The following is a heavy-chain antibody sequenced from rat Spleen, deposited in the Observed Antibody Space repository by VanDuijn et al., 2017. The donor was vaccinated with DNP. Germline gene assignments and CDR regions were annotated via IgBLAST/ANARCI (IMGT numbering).Heavy chain of an antibody. CDR3: AKDPYYYDGSYYYGWYFDF. D-gene: IGHD1-12*02. V-gene: IGHV5-58*01. J-gene: IGHJ1*01. Sequence: EVQLVESGGGLVQPGRSLKLSCVASGFTFSSYWMYWIRQAPGKGLEWVSSINTDGGSTYYPDSVKGRFTISRDNAENTVYLQMNSLRSEDTATYYCAKDPYYYDGSYYYGWYFDFWGPGTMVTVSS. CDR2: INTDGGST. CDR1: GFTFSSYW.